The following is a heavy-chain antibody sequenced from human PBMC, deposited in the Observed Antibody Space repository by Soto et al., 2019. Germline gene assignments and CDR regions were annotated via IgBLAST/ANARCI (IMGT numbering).Heavy chain of an antibody. J-gene: IGHJ2*01. CDR1: GGSFNTYA. CDR2: IIIVSETT. D-gene: IGHD3-10*01. Sequence: QVQLEQSGAEVKKPGSSVKVSCKVSGGSFNTYAINWVRQAPGLGLEWMGGIIIVSETTNDAQKFQDRVTTTADEFTSTGYMELSSLRSEDTAVYYCAKGNALFVGEGLGSYWYFDLWGRGTLVTVSS. CDR3: AKGNALFVGEGLGSYWYFDL. V-gene: IGHV1-69*01.